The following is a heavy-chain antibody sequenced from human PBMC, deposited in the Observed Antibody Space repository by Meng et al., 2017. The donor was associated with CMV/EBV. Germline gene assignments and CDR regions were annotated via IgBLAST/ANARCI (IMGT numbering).Heavy chain of an antibody. CDR3: ARDDCSGVSCYGY. CDR1: GYSISSGYY. V-gene: IGHV4-38-2*02. Sequence: GSLRLSCTVSGYSISSGYYWGWIRQPPGKGLEWIGSIYHSGSTYYNPSLKSRVTISVDTSKNQFSLKLSSVTAADTAVYYCARDDCSGVSCYGYWGQGTLVTVSS. J-gene: IGHJ4*02. CDR2: IYHSGST. D-gene: IGHD2-15*01.